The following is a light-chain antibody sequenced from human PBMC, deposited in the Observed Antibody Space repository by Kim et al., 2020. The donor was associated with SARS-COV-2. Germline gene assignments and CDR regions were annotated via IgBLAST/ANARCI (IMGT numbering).Light chain of an antibody. J-gene: IGKJ2*01. CDR3: QQYNNWPYT. Sequence: EIVMTQSPATLSVSPGERATLSCRASQSISSNLAWYQQKPGQAPSLLIQGASTRATGIPARFSGSGSGTEFTLTISSLQSEDFAIYYCQQYNNWPYTFGQGTKLEI. CDR2: GAS. V-gene: IGKV3-15*01. CDR1: QSISSN.